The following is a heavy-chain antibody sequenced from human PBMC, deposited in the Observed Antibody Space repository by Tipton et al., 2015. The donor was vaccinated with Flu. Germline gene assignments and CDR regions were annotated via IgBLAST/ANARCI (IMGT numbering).Heavy chain of an antibody. CDR2: IYYSGST. J-gene: IGHJ4*02. D-gene: IGHD6-6*01. V-gene: IGHV4-59*01. CDR1: GGSISSYY. CDR3: ARESSSSQFGLDY. Sequence: TLSLTCTVSGGSISSYYWSWIRQPPGKGLEWIGYIYYSGSTNYNPSLKSRVTISVDTSKNQFSLKLSSVTAADTAVYYCARESSSSQFGLDYWGQGTLVTVSS.